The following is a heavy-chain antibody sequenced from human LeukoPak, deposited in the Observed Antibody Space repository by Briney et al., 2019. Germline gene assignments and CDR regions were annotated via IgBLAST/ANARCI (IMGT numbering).Heavy chain of an antibody. J-gene: IGHJ5*02. CDR3: GRENKSFDP. CDR2: INPNSGGT. Sequence: ASVKVSCKASGYTFTGYYMHWVRQAPGQGLEWMGWINPNSGGTNYAPKFQGRVTMIKDTSTNSAYMELNKLTSDDTAVYYCGRENKSFDPGGRGTLVTVSS. CDR1: GYTFTGYY. V-gene: IGHV1-2*02.